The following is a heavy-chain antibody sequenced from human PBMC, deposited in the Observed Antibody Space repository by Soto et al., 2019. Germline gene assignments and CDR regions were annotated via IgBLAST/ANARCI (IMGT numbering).Heavy chain of an antibody. CDR3: VVRGYYYDSSGYTGVLGAFDI. D-gene: IGHD3-22*01. CDR1: GYTFTGYY. CDR2: INPNSGGT. V-gene: IGHV1-2*02. J-gene: IGHJ3*02. Sequence: ASVKVSCKASGYTFTGYYMHLVRQAPGQALEWLGWINPNSGGTNYAQKFQGRVTMTRDTSISTAYMELSRLRSDDTAVYYCVVRGYYYDSSGYTGVLGAFDIWGQGTMVTVSS.